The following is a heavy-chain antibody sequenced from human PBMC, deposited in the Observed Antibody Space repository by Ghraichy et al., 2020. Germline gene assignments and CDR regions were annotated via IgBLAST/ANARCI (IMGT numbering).Heavy chain of an antibody. J-gene: IGHJ6*02. CDR2: ITRSSSFK. CDR1: GLSDYS. V-gene: IGHV3-48*02. Sequence: GGSLRLSCEGSGLSDYSMNWVRQSPGKGLEWVSYITRSSSFKSYADSVKGRFTISRDNAQNSLHLNSLRDEDTAVYYCARGSSVVRFYYYDGMDVWGQGTTVTVSS. D-gene: IGHD4-23*01. CDR3: ARGSSVVRFYYYDGMDV.